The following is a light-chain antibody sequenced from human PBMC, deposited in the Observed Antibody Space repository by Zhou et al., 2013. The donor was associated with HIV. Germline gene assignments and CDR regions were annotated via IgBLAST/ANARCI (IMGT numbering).Light chain of an antibody. CDR2: AAS. J-gene: IGKJ4*01. Sequence: DFQMTQSPSSLSASVGDRVTITCRASQGISNSLAWYQQKPGKVPKLLIYAASTLQSGVPSRLSGSGAGTNFTLTISSLQPEDVATYFCQKYNSAPXTFGGGTKVEIK. V-gene: IGKV1-27*01. CDR3: QKYNSAPXT. CDR1: QGISNS.